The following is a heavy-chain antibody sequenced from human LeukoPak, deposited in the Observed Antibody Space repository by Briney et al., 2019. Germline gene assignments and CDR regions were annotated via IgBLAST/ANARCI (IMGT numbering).Heavy chain of an antibody. Sequence: ASVKVSCKASGYTFTSYYMHWVRQAPGQGLEWMGIINPSGGSTSYAQKFQGRVTMTRDTSTSTVYMELSSLRSEDTAVYYCASGVQDIVATVNYYYGMDVWGQGTPVTVSS. J-gene: IGHJ6*02. CDR1: GYTFTSYY. V-gene: IGHV1-46*01. CDR2: INPSGGST. D-gene: IGHD5-12*01. CDR3: ASGVQDIVATVNYYYGMDV.